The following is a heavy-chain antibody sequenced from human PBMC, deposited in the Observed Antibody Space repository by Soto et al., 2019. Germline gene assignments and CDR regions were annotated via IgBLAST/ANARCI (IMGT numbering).Heavy chain of an antibody. CDR2: ISGSGGST. CDR1: GVTFSSYA. J-gene: IGHJ3*02. CDR3: AKDYVVVPAAMLWGAFDM. V-gene: IGHV3-23*01. D-gene: IGHD2-2*01. Sequence: GGSLRLSCAASGVTFSSYAMSWVRQAPGKGLEWVSAISGSGGSTYYADSVKGRFTISRDNSKNTLYLQMNSLRAEDTAVYYCAKDYVVVPAAMLWGAFDMWGQGTVVTVSS.